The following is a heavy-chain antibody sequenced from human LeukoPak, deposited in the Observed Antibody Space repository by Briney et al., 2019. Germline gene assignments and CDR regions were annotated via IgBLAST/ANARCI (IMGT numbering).Heavy chain of an antibody. Sequence: GGSLKLSCKASGYTFTSYAMSWVRQAPGKGLEWVSWISGSGGSTNYADSVKGRFTISRDNSKNTLYLQMNSLRADDTAVYYCAKESSTAPDNWFDPWGQGTLVTVSS. CDR1: GYTFTSYA. D-gene: IGHD6-19*01. V-gene: IGHV3-23*01. CDR2: ISGSGGST. CDR3: AKESSTAPDNWFDP. J-gene: IGHJ5*02.